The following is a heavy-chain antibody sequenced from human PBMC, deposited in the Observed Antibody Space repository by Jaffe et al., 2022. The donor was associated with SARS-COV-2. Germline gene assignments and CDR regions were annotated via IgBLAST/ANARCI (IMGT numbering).Heavy chain of an antibody. CDR3: ARIISHYYDSSGYYYGDAFDI. D-gene: IGHD3-22*01. Sequence: QVTLRESGPALVKPTQTLTLTCTFSGFSLSTSGMCVSWIRQPPGKALEWLALIDWDDDKYYSTSLKTRLTISKDTSKNQVVLTMTNMDPVDTATYYCARIISHYYDSSGYYYGDAFDIWGQGTMVTVSS. CDR1: GFSLSTSGMC. J-gene: IGHJ3*02. V-gene: IGHV2-70*01. CDR2: IDWDDDK.